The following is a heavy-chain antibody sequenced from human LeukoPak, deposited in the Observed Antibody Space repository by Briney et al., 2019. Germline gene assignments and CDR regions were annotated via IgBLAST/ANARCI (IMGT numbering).Heavy chain of an antibody. CDR1: GYTLTELS. CDR2: FDPEDGET. D-gene: IGHD5-12*01. J-gene: IGHJ5*02. Sequence: ASVKVSCKVSGYTLTELSMHWVRQAPGKGLEWMGGFDPEDGETIYAQKFQGRVTMTEDTSTDTAYMELSSLRSEDTAVYYCATTASNSGYDLDWFDPWGQGTLVTVSS. V-gene: IGHV1-24*01. CDR3: ATTASNSGYDLDWFDP.